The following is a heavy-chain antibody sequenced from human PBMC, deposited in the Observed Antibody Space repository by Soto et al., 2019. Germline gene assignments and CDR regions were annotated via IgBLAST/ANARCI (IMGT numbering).Heavy chain of an antibody. CDR2: INPSGGST. Sequence: ASGKVSCKASGYTFTSYYMHWVRQAPGQGLEWMGIINPSGGSTSYAQKFQGRVTMTRDTSTSTVYMELSSLRSEDTAVYYCARDQGGYSSGGGWFDPWGQGTLVTVSS. J-gene: IGHJ5*02. D-gene: IGHD6-19*01. V-gene: IGHV1-46*01. CDR1: GYTFTSYY. CDR3: ARDQGGYSSGGGWFDP.